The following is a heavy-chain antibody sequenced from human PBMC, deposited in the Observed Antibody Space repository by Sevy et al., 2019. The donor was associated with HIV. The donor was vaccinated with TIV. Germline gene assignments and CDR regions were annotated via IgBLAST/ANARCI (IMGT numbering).Heavy chain of an antibody. V-gene: IGHV3-30*18. J-gene: IGHJ6*02. Sequence: GGSLRLSCAASGFTFSSYGMHWVRQAPGKGLEWVAVISYDGSNKYYADSVKGRFTISRDNSKNTLYLQMNSLRAEDTAVYYCAKFQGATVTTPGDYYYYYGMDVWGQGTTVTVSS. CDR2: ISYDGSNK. D-gene: IGHD4-17*01. CDR1: GFTFSSYG. CDR3: AKFQGATVTTPGDYYYYYGMDV.